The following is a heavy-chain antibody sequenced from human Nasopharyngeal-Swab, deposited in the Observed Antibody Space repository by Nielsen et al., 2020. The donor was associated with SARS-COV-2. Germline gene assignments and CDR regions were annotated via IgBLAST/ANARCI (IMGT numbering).Heavy chain of an antibody. V-gene: IGHV3-53*01. CDR1: GFTVSSNY. Sequence: GVLKISCAASGFTVSSNYMSWVRQAPGKGLEWVSVIYSGGSTYYADSVKGRFTISRDNSKNTLYLQMNSLRAEDTAVYYCAKAGDYVYYFDYWGQGTLVTVSS. CDR2: IYSGGST. J-gene: IGHJ4*02. D-gene: IGHD4-17*01. CDR3: AKAGDYVYYFDY.